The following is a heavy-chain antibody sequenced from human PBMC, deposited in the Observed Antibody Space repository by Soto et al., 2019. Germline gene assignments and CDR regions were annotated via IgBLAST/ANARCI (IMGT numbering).Heavy chain of an antibody. CDR1: GYTLSNNG. Sequence: QGQLVQSGPEMKKPGASVRVSCKVSGYTLSNNGLSWVRQAPGQRFEWPGWISTDNGRTNYAQKFRGRVSMTTDTSTGTAYMELTNLRSDDTAVYYCVRDDGGLVRYYYHGWDVWGQGTTVTVTS. D-gene: IGHD3-10*01. CDR3: VRDDGGLVRYYYHGWDV. J-gene: IGHJ6*02. CDR2: ISTDNGRT. V-gene: IGHV1-18*04.